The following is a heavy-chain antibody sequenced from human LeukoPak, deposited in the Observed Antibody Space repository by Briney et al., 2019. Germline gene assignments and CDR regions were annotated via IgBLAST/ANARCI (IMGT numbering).Heavy chain of an antibody. V-gene: IGHV1-2*02. D-gene: IGHD4-17*01. Sequence: ASVKVSCKASVYTFTGYYIHWVRQAPGQGLEWMGWINPNSGGTNYAQKFQGRVTMTRDTSISTAYMELSRLRSDDTAVYYCARDDVTTGWAIDYWGQGTLVTVSS. CDR1: VYTFTGYY. CDR3: ARDDVTTGWAIDY. J-gene: IGHJ4*02. CDR2: INPNSGGT.